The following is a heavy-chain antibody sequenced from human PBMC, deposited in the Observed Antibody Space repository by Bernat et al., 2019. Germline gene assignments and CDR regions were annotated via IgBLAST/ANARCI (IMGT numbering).Heavy chain of an antibody. Sequence: EVQLVESGGGVVQPGGSLRLSCAASGFTFDDYAMHWVRQAPGKGLEWVSLISGDGGSTYYADSVKGRITIYRDNSKNSLYLQMNSLRTEDTALYYCAKVGASLDLLQKDYYYGMDVWGQGTTVTVSS. J-gene: IGHJ6*02. CDR1: GFTFDDYA. D-gene: IGHD1-26*01. CDR3: AKVGASLDLLQKDYYYGMDV. CDR2: ISGDGGST. V-gene: IGHV3-43*02.